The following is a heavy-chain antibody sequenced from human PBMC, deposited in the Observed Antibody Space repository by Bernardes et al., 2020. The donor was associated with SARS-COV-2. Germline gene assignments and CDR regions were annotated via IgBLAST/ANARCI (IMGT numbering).Heavy chain of an antibody. CDR2: INHSGST. D-gene: IGHD2-2*01. V-gene: IGHV4-34*01. CDR3: ARGYGVVVPAAAGYYYDGMDV. CDR1: GGSFSGYY. Sequence: SETLSLTCAVYGGSFSGYYWSWIRQPPGKGLEWIGEINHSGSTNYNPSLKSRVTISVDTSKNHFSLKLSSVTAADTAVYYCARGYGVVVPAAAGYYYDGMDVWCQGTTVTVSS. J-gene: IGHJ6*02.